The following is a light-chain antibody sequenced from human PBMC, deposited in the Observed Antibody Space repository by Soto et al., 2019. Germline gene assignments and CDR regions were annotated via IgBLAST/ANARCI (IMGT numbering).Light chain of an antibody. V-gene: IGKV2-40*01. CDR3: MHRIEFPT. Sequence: DIVMTQTPLSLPVSPGEPASISCRSSQSLLDSDDGNTYLDWYLQKPGQSPQLLIYAVSYRASGVPDRFTGSGSGTDFTLKISRVEPEDVGVYYCMHRIEFPTFGGGTKVEIK. CDR2: AVS. J-gene: IGKJ4*01. CDR1: QSLLDSDDGNTY.